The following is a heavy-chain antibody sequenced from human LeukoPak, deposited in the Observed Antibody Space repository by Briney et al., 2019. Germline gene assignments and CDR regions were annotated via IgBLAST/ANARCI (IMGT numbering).Heavy chain of an antibody. CDR3: AKVGSSGYREYYFDY. V-gene: IGHV3-23*01. CDR1: GFTFSDYY. J-gene: IGHJ4*02. Sequence: PGGSLRLSCAASGFTFSDYYMSWIRQAPGKGLEWVSAISGSGGSTYYADSVKGRFTISRDNSKNTLYLQMNGLRAEDTAVYYCAKVGSSGYREYYFDYWGQGTLVTVSS. CDR2: ISGSGGST. D-gene: IGHD3-22*01.